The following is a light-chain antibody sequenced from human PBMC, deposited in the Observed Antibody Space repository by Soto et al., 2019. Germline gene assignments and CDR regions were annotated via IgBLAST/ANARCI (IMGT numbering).Light chain of an antibody. CDR2: GAS. CDR3: QQYGSSPTLT. Sequence: EIVLTQSPGTLSLSPGERATLSCRASQSVSSSDLAWYQQKPGQAPRLLIYGASSRATGIPDRFSGSGSGTDFTLTISRLEPEDFAVYYCQQYGSSPTLTFGQGTRLEIK. J-gene: IGKJ5*01. V-gene: IGKV3-20*01. CDR1: QSVSSSD.